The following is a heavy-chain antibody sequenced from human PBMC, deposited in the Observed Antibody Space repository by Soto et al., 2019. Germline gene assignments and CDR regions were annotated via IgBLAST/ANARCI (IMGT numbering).Heavy chain of an antibody. V-gene: IGHV3-30-3*01. CDR3: AVVGADI. Sequence: GGSLRLSCAASGFTVTIYIMHWVRQAPGKGLEWVAAILYDGTKKYYADSVKGRFTISRDSSKNTLYLQMDSLSAEDTAVYYCAVVGADIWGQGTLVTVSS. D-gene: IGHD2-15*01. CDR2: ILYDGTKK. J-gene: IGHJ4*02. CDR1: GFTVTIYI.